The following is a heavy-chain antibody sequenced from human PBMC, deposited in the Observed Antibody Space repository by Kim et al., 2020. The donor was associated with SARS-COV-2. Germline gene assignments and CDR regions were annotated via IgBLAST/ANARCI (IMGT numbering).Heavy chain of an antibody. D-gene: IGHD3-10*01. CDR2: IYYSGST. CDR3: ARQGNDYDGSGSYYDYYYYGMDV. Sequence: SETLSLTCTVSGGSISSSSYYWGWIRQPPGKGLEWIGSIYYSGSTYYNPSLKSRVTISVDTSKNQFSLKLSSVTAADTAVYYCARQGNDYDGSGSYYDYYYYGMDVWGQGTTGTVSS. CDR1: GGSISSSSYY. V-gene: IGHV4-39*01. J-gene: IGHJ6*02.